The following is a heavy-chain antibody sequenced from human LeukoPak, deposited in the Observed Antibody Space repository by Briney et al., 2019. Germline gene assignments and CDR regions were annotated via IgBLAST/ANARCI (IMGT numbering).Heavy chain of an antibody. CDR3: ARDKLVVVAEKLNWFDP. Sequence: GASVKVSCKASGYTFTGYYMHRVRQAPGQGLEWMGWINPNSGGTNYAQKFQGRVTMTRDTSISTAYMELSRLRSDDTAVYYCARDKLVVVAEKLNWFDPWGQGTLVTVSS. CDR1: GYTFTGYY. J-gene: IGHJ5*02. D-gene: IGHD2-15*01. V-gene: IGHV1-2*02. CDR2: INPNSGGT.